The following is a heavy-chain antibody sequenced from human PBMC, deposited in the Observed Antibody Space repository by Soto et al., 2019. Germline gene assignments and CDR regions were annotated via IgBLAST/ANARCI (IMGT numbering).Heavy chain of an antibody. J-gene: IGHJ4*02. D-gene: IGHD3-16*02. CDR2: IIPILGIA. Sequence: GASVKVSCKASGGTFSSYTISWVRQAPGQGLEWMGRIIPILGIANYAQKFQGRVTITADKSTSTAYMGLSSLRSEDTAVYYCARDHDDYIWGSYRPLDYWGQGTLVTVSS. V-gene: IGHV1-69*04. CDR1: GGTFSSYT. CDR3: ARDHDDYIWGSYRPLDY.